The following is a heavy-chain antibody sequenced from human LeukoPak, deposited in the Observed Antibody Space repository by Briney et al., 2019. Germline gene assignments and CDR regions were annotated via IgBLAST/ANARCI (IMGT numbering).Heavy chain of an antibody. CDR3: ARDRFGGYCSGGSCYYFDY. CDR1: GFTFSSYG. CDR2: IWYDGSNK. J-gene: IGHJ4*02. V-gene: IGHV3-33*01. D-gene: IGHD2-15*01. Sequence: GGSLRLSCAASGFTFSSYGMHWVRQAPGRGLEWVAVIWYDGSNKYYADSVKGRFTISRDNSKNTLYLQMNSLRAEDTAVYYCARDRFGGYCSGGSCYYFDYWGQGTLVTVSS.